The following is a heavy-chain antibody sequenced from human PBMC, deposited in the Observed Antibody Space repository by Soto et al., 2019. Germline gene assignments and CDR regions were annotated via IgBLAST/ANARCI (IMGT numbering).Heavy chain of an antibody. J-gene: IGHJ6*02. V-gene: IGHV1-8*01. CDR2: MNPNSGNT. D-gene: IGHD6-19*01. CDR1: GYTFTSYD. Sequence: GASVKVSCKASGYTFTSYDINWVRQAAGQGLEWMGWMNPNSGNTGYAQKFQGRVTMTRNTSISTAYMELSSLRSEDTAVYYCARGPGSSGWYVGYYYYGMDVWGQGTTVTVSS. CDR3: ARGPGSSGWYVGYYYYGMDV.